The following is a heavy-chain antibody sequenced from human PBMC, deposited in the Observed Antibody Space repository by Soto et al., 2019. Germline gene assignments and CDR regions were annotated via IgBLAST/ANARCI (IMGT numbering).Heavy chain of an antibody. CDR1: GFTFSSYG. Sequence: GGSLRLSCAASGFTFSSYGMTWVRQAPGKGLEWVSFSSATGAGTYYADSVKGRFSISRDNSKNTLYLQMTSLRADDTAVYYCAKDRRAGGNYGFYSDFWGQGALVTVSS. CDR2: SSATGAGT. CDR3: AKDRRAGGNYGFYSDF. J-gene: IGHJ4*02. D-gene: IGHD1-7*01. V-gene: IGHV3-23*01.